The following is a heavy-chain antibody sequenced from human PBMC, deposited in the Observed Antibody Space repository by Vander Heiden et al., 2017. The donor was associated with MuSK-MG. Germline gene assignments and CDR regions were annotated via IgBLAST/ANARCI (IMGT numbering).Heavy chain of an antibody. CDR1: GFTFSNYW. Sequence: EVQLVESGGGLVQPGGSLRLSCAAPGFTFSNYWLPWVRQAPGKGLEWVANIKQDGSEKYYVDSVKGRFTISRDNAENSLYLQMSGLRAEDTAIYYCARPSLPYYYYCLDVWGQGTTVTVSS. D-gene: IGHD2-2*01. V-gene: IGHV3-7*03. J-gene: IGHJ6*02. CDR2: IKQDGSEK. CDR3: ARPSLPYYYYCLDV.